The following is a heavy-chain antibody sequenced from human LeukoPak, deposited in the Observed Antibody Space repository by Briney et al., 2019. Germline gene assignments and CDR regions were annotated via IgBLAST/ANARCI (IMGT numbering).Heavy chain of an antibody. Sequence: GGSLRLSCAACGLTVSSYAMSWVRQAPGKRLEWVSAISGSGGSTYYADSVKGRFTTSRDNSKNTLYLQMNSLRAEDTAVYYCANGLELGLDPWGQGTLVTVSS. CDR1: GLTVSSYA. V-gene: IGHV3-23*01. CDR3: ANGLELGLDP. D-gene: IGHD1-7*01. CDR2: ISGSGGST. J-gene: IGHJ5*02.